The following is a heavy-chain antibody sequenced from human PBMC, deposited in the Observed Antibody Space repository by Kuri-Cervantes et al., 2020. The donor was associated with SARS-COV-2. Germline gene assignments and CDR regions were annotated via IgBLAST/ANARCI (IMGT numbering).Heavy chain of an antibody. Sequence: GGSLRLSCVPSGFTFKTYTMTWVRQAPGKALEWVSSISGSGSYIYYADSVKGRFTISRDDAKNSLYLQMNSLRAEDTAVYYCAREIGGYHDGMFDYWGQGTLVTVSS. CDR3: AREIGGYHDGMFDY. V-gene: IGHV3-21*01. J-gene: IGHJ4*02. D-gene: IGHD3-22*01. CDR2: ISGSGSYI. CDR1: GFTFKTYT.